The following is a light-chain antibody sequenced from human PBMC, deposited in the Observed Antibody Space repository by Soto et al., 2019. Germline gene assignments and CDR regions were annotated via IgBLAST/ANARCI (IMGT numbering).Light chain of an antibody. Sequence: EIVMTQSPATLSVSPGDRATLSCRASQSVGNDLAWYQQKPGQAPRLLIYGASNRATGIPDRFSGSGSGTEFTLTISSLQSEDFAVYYCQQYSSSMLTFGGGTKVDNK. CDR3: QQYSSSMLT. V-gene: IGKV3D-15*01. CDR2: GAS. CDR1: QSVGND. J-gene: IGKJ4*01.